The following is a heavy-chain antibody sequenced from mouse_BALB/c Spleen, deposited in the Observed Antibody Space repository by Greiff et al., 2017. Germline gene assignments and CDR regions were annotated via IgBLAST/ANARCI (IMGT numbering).Heavy chain of an antibody. CDR2: IYPYNGGT. J-gene: IGHJ4*01. V-gene: IGHV1S29*02. Sequence: VQLQQSGPELVKPGASVKISCKASGYTFTDYNMHWVKQSHGKSLEWIGYIYPYNGGTGYNQKFKSKATLTVDNSSSTAYMELRSLTSEDSAVYYCARPGGNYGYYAMDYWGQGTSVTVSS. CDR3: ARPGGNYGYYAMDY. D-gene: IGHD2-1*01. CDR1: GYTFTDYN.